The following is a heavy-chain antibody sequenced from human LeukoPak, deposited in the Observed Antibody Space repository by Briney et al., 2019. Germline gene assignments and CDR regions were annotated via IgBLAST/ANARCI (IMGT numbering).Heavy chain of an antibody. V-gene: IGHV3-13*01. D-gene: IGHD3-3*01. CDR3: VRAILGPGRLADY. J-gene: IGHJ4*02. CDR2: IGTAGDT. CDR1: GFTFSNHA. Sequence: GGSLRLSCATSGFTFSNHAMHWVRQATGKGLEWVSAIGTAGDTFYPGSVKGRFTISRENAKNSLSLQINSLKAEDTDVYYCVRAILGPGRLADYWGQGTLVTVSS.